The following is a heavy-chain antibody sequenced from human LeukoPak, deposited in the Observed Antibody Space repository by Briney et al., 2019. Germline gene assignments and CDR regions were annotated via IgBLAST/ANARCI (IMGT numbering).Heavy chain of an antibody. Sequence: PGGSLRLSCAASGFTFDDYGMSWVRQAPGKGLEWVSGINWNGGSTGYADSVKGRFTISRDNAKNSLYLQMNSLRAEDTALYYCAREYYYYGSGSPLGAFDIWGQGTMVTVS. V-gene: IGHV3-20*04. CDR1: GFTFDDYG. CDR3: AREYYYYGSGSPLGAFDI. J-gene: IGHJ3*02. D-gene: IGHD3-10*01. CDR2: INWNGGST.